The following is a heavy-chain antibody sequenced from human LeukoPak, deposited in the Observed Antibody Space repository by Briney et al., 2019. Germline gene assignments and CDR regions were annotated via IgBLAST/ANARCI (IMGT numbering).Heavy chain of an antibody. V-gene: IGHV4-4*02. Sequence: SETLSLTCAVSGGSISSSNWWSWVRQPPGKGLEWIGEIYHSGSTNYNPSLKSRVTISVDKSKNQFSLKLSSVTAADTAVYYCASVGQFAEWNNWFDPWGQGTLVTVSS. J-gene: IGHJ5*02. CDR3: ASVGQFAEWNNWFDP. CDR1: GGSISSSNW. CDR2: IYHSGST. D-gene: IGHD3-3*01.